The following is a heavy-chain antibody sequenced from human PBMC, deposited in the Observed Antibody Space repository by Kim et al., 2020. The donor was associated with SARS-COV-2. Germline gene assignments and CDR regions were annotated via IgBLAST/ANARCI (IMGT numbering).Heavy chain of an antibody. D-gene: IGHD4-17*01. CDR1: GFTFSSYG. J-gene: IGHJ4*02. CDR2: ISYDGSNK. V-gene: IGHV3-30*18. Sequence: GGSLRLSCAASGFTFSSYGMHWVRQAPGKGLEWVAVISYDGSNKYYADSVKGRFTISRDNSKNTLYLQMNSLRAEDTAVYYCAKPGPTTVTTDGDQDYWGQGTLVTVSS. CDR3: AKPGPTTVTTDGDQDY.